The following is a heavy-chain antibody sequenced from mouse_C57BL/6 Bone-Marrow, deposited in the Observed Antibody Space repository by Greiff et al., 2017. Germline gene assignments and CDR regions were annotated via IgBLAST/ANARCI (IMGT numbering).Heavy chain of an antibody. D-gene: IGHD2-4*01. CDR3: ARKDYEYFDV. CDR2: ISDGGSYT. J-gene: IGHJ1*03. Sequence: VQLQQSGGGLVKPGGSLKLSCAASGFTFSSYAMSWVRQTPEKRLEWVATISDGGSYTYYPDNVKGRFTISRDNAKNNLYLQMSHLKSEDTAMYYCARKDYEYFDVWGTGTTVTVSS. V-gene: IGHV5-4*01. CDR1: GFTFSSYA.